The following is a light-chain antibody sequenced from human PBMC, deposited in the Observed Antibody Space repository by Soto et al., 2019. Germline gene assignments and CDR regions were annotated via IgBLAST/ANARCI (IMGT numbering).Light chain of an antibody. J-gene: IGKJ1*01. CDR1: QGISSS. Sequence: DIQLTQSPSFLSASLGDRVTITCRASQGISSSLAWYQQRAGKAPKVLIYDASNLKSGVPSRYRGSGSGTEFILTISSLQPDDFETYYCQQYYTYPWTFGQGTKVDIK. CDR3: QQYYTYPWT. CDR2: DAS. V-gene: IGKV1-9*01.